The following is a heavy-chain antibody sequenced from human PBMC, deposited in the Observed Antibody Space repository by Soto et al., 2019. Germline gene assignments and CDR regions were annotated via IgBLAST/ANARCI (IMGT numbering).Heavy chain of an antibody. CDR3: ARAKIVVFNIVYYYYHGMDV. CDR1: GGSIRNYY. J-gene: IGHJ6*01. Sequence: SETLSLTCSVSGGSIRNYYWSWIRQPPGKGLEWIGYIYYSGSTYYNPSLKSRVTISVDTSKNQFSLKLSSVTAADTAVYYCARAKIVVFNIVYYYYHGMDVWAQGTTVTVSS. CDR2: IYYSGST. V-gene: IGHV4-30-4*01. D-gene: IGHD3-22*01.